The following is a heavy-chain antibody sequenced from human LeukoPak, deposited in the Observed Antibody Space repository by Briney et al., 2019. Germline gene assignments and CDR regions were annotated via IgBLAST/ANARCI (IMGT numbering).Heavy chain of an antibody. D-gene: IGHD3-22*01. CDR1: GFTVNSNY. J-gene: IGHJ4*02. CDR2: IFRGGTT. V-gene: IGHV3-53*01. CDR3: ARGFYYDSRQAAYAFDY. Sequence: SGRSLRLSCAASGFTVNSNYMSWVRQAPGKVREWVSVIFRGGTTNYADSVKGGFTISRDSSKNTLYLQMNSLRAEDTAVYYCARGFYYDSRQAAYAFDYWGQGTLVTVSS.